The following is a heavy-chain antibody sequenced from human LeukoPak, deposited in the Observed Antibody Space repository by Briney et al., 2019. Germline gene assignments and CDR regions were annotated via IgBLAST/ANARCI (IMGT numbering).Heavy chain of an antibody. CDR2: ISAYNGNT. D-gene: IGHD2-15*01. CDR3: ARDIGYCSGGSCYSQHYYFDY. Sequence: ASVKVSFKASGYTFTSYGISWVRQAPGQGLEWMGWISAYNGNTNYAQKLQGRVTMTTDTSTSTAYMELRSLRSDDTAVYYCARDIGYCSGGSCYSQHYYFDYWGQGTLVTVSS. V-gene: IGHV1-18*04. J-gene: IGHJ4*02. CDR1: GYTFTSYG.